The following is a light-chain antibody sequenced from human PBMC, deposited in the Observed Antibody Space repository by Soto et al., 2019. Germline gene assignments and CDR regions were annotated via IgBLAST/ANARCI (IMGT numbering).Light chain of an antibody. CDR3: QQYNNWPPYT. V-gene: IGKV3-15*01. CDR1: QRVGRD. J-gene: IGKJ2*01. CDR2: GAP. Sequence: EIVMTQSPATLSVTPGERATLSCRASQRVGRDLAWYQQKPGQAPRLLIYGAPTRATGIPARFSGSGSGTEFTLTISRLQSEDFAVYYCQQYNNWPPYTFGQGTKLEIK.